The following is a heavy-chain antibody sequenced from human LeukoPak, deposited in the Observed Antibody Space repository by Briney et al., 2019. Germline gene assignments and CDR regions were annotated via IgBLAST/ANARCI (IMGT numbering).Heavy chain of an antibody. Sequence: PSETLSLTCTVSGVAISSYHWSWIRQPAGKGLEWIGRIYTSGSTNYNPSLKSRVTMSVDTSKNQFSLKLSSVTAADTAVYYCARVGDYALKDWGQGTLVTVSS. CDR2: IYTSGST. V-gene: IGHV4-4*07. D-gene: IGHD3-16*01. CDR1: GVAISSYH. J-gene: IGHJ4*02. CDR3: ARVGDYALKD.